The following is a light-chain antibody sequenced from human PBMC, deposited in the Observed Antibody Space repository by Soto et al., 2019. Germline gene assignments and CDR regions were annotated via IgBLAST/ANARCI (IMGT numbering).Light chain of an antibody. Sequence: EIVMTQSPATLYEFAGDGATLSCRASQSVSSNLAWYQHKPGQAPRLLIYGASTRATGVPARFSGSGSGTEFTLTISSLQSEDFAVYYCQQYNNYITFGQGTRLEIK. CDR2: GAS. J-gene: IGKJ5*01. CDR1: QSVSSN. V-gene: IGKV3-15*01. CDR3: QQYNNYIT.